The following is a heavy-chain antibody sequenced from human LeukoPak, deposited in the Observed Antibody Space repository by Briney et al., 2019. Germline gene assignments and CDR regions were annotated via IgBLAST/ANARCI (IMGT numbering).Heavy chain of an antibody. CDR2: IYTSGHT. D-gene: IGHD3-3*01. CDR1: GASITSGNYF. J-gene: IGHJ6*02. Sequence: SETLSLTCTVSGASITSGNYFWYWIRQPAGTGLEWIGRIYTSGHTNYNPSLKSRVTISLDTSKNQFSLKVSSVTAADTAVYYCASGAWSGYYYYGMDVWGQGTTVTVSS. CDR3: ASGAWSGYYYYGMDV. V-gene: IGHV4-61*02.